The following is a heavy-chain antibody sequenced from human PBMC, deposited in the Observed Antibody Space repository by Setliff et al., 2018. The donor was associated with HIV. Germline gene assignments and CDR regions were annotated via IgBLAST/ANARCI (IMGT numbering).Heavy chain of an antibody. CDR2: ISSSGSYI. CDR1: GFTFSSYW. CDR3: VKVSRGTVVRGVILVGYFDY. J-gene: IGHJ4*02. D-gene: IGHD3-10*02. V-gene: IGHV3-21*04. Sequence: PGGSLRLSCAASGFTFSSYWIIWVRQAPGTGLEWVASISSSGSYIYYADSMKGRFTISRDNSKNTLYLQMSSLRVEDTAVYYCVKVSRGTVVRGVILVGYFDYWGQGTLVTVSS.